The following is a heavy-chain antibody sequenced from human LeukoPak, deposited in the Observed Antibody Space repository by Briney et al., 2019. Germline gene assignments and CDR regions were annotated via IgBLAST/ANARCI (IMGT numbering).Heavy chain of an antibody. Sequence: KSGESLKISCKGSGYSFTSYWIGWVRQMPGKGLEWMGIIYPGDSDTRYSPSFQGQVTISADKSISTAYLQWSSLKASDTAMYYCARHALRPAEGRYYYYGMDVWGQGTTVTVSS. D-gene: IGHD2-2*01. CDR1: GYSFTSYW. CDR3: ARHALRPAEGRYYYYGMDV. CDR2: IYPGDSDT. V-gene: IGHV5-51*01. J-gene: IGHJ6*02.